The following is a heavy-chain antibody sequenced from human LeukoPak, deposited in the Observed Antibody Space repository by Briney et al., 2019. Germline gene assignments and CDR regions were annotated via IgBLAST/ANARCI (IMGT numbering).Heavy chain of an antibody. V-gene: IGHV3-7*01. CDR2: IKQDESEK. CDR3: ARDRQIAY. J-gene: IGHJ4*02. CDR1: GFTFRNYA. Sequence: GGSLRLSFSAAGFTFRNYAIHWVGQAPGQGVEWVANIKQDESEKHYVDSVKGRFTISRDNAKNSLYLQMNSLRAEDTAVYYCARDRQIAYWGQGTLVTVSS.